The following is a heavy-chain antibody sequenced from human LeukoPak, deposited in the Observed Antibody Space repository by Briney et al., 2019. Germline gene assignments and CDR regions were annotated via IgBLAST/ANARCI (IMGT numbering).Heavy chain of an antibody. CDR3: AKAGHYGSGSYYSDY. Sequence: GGSLRLSCAGSGFIFSSYWMHWVRQAPGKGLMWVSRIKTDGSTKYYADSVKGRFTVSRDNAKNTLYLQMSSLRAGDTAVYYCAKAGHYGSGSYYSDYWGRGTLVTVSP. CDR1: GFIFSSYW. V-gene: IGHV3-74*01. J-gene: IGHJ4*02. CDR2: IKTDGSTK. D-gene: IGHD3-10*01.